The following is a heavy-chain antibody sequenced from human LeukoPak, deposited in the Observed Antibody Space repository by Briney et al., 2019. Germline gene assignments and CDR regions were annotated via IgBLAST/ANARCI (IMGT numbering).Heavy chain of an antibody. CDR2: IYISGST. J-gene: IGHJ5*02. CDR1: GGSFSTYY. CDR3: ARDRLLWFGEYGNWFDP. D-gene: IGHD3-10*01. V-gene: IGHV4-4*07. Sequence: PSETLSLTCTVSGGSFSTYYWSWIRQPARKGLEWIGRIYISGSTNYNPSLKSRVTMSVDTSKNQFSLKLSSVTAADTAVYYCARDRLLWFGEYGNWFDPWGQGTLVTVSS.